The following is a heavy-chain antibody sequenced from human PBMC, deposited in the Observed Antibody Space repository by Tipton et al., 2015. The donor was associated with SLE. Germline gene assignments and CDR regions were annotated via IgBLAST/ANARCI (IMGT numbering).Heavy chain of an antibody. D-gene: IGHD4-17*01. CDR1: GFTFSSYE. CDR2: ISSSGSTI. J-gene: IGHJ4*02. Sequence: SLRLSCAASGFTFSSYEMNWVRQAPGKGLEWVSYISSSGSTIYYADSVKGRFTISRDNAKNSLYLQMNSLRAEDTAVYYCANWPVLYGDTGRYWGQGTLVTVSS. V-gene: IGHV3-48*03. CDR3: ANWPVLYGDTGRY.